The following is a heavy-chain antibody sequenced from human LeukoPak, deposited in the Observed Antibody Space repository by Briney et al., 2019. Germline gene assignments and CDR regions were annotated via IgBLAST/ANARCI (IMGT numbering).Heavy chain of an antibody. Sequence: SETLSLTCTVSGGSITSGTYYWGWIRQPPGKGLEWIGNMYYSGSPYHNPSLKSRVTISVDTSKNQFSLKLNSVTASDTAVYYCVRSTTVTTWFDYWGQGTLVTVSS. V-gene: IGHV4-39*01. J-gene: IGHJ4*02. D-gene: IGHD4-11*01. CDR3: VRSTTVTTWFDY. CDR1: GGSITSGTYY. CDR2: MYYSGSP.